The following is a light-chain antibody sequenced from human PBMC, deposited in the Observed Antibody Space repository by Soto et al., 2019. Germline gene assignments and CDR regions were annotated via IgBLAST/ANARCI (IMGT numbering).Light chain of an antibody. V-gene: IGLV1-40*01. J-gene: IGLJ1*01. CDR3: QSYDSSLTPYV. CDR2: GNS. CDR1: SSNIGAVYD. Sequence: QSVLTQPPSGSGAPGQRVTISCTGSSSNIGAVYDVHWYQQLPGTAPKLLIYGNSNRPSGVPDRFSGSKSGTSASLAITGLQAEDEADYYCQSYDSSLTPYVFGTGTKLTVL.